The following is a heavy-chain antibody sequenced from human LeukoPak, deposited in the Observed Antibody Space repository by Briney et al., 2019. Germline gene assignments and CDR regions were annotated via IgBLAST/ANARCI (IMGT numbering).Heavy chain of an antibody. CDR1: AFTFNTYW. V-gene: IGHV3-7*01. D-gene: IGHD3-22*01. CDR2: INEDGSEM. CDR3: ARLPRSGFFVD. J-gene: IGHJ4*02. Sequence: GGSLRLSCAASAFTFNTYWMTWVRQALGKGLEWVASINEDGSEMHYVDSVKGRFTISRDNTKNSLFLQMNSLRAEDTAVYYCARLPRSGFFVDWGQGALVTVSS.